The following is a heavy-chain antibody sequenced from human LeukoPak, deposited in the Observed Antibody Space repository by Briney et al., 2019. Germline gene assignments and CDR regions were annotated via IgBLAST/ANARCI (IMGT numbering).Heavy chain of an antibody. J-gene: IGHJ6*02. CDR2: ISYDGSNK. CDR1: GFTVSSNY. V-gene: IGHV3-30-3*01. D-gene: IGHD3-10*01. CDR3: ARVLLSYYYGMAV. Sequence: GGSLRLSCAASGFTVSSNYMSWVRQAPGKGLDWVAVISYDGSNKYYADSVKGRFTISRDNSKNTLYLQMNSLRVEDTAVYYCARVLLSYYYGMAVWGQGTTVTVSS.